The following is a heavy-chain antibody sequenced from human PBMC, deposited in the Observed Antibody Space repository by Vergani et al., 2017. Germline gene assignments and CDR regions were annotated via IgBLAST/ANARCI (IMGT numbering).Heavy chain of an antibody. V-gene: IGHV3-30-3*01. D-gene: IGHD4-17*01. J-gene: IGHJ4*02. CDR2: ISYDGSNK. Sequence: QVQLVESGGGVVQPGRSLRLSCAASGFTFSSYAMHWVRQAPGKGLEWVAVISYDGSNKYYADSVKGRFTISRDNSKNALYLQMNSLRAEDTAVYYCARGYDYGDYGGFDYWGQGTLVTVSS. CDR3: ARGYDYGDYGGFDY. CDR1: GFTFSSYA.